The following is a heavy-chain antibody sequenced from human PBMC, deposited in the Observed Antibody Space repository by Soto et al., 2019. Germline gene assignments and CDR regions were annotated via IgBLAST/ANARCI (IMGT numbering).Heavy chain of an antibody. CDR1: GYSFTSYW. CDR2: IDPSDSYT. Sequence: GESLKISCKGSGYSFTSYWISWVRQMPGKGLEWMGRIDPSDSYTNYSPSFQGHVTISADKSISTAYLQWSSLKASDTAMYYCARLPNRGYSGYGPEYYYYYGMDVWGQGTTVTVSS. D-gene: IGHD5-12*01. V-gene: IGHV5-10-1*01. CDR3: ARLPNRGYSGYGPEYYYYYGMDV. J-gene: IGHJ6*02.